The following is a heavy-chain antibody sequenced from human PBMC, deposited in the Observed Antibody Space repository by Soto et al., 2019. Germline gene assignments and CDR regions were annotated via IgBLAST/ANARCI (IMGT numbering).Heavy chain of an antibody. V-gene: IGHV1-69*13. CDR3: ARVARDGYTQRLAY. J-gene: IGHJ4*02. D-gene: IGHD5-12*01. CDR2: IIPIFGTA. CDR1: GGTFSSYA. Sequence: GASVKVSCKASGGTFSSYAISWVRQAPGQGLEWMGGIIPIFGTANYAQKFQGRVTITADESTSTAYMELSSLRSEDTAVYYCARVARDGYTQRLAYWGQGTMVTVYS.